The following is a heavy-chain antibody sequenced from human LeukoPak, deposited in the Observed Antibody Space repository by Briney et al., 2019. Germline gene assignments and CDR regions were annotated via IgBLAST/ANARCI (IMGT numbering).Heavy chain of an antibody. CDR1: GFTFSSYS. Sequence: GGSLRLSCAASGFTFSSYSMNWVRQAPGKGLEWVSSISSSSSYIYYADSVKGRFTISRDNAKNSLYLQMNSLRVEDTAVYYCARGPQAGPPEIDYGGQGTLVTVSS. J-gene: IGHJ4*02. CDR3: ARGPQAGPPEIDY. CDR2: ISSSSSYI. V-gene: IGHV3-21*04. D-gene: IGHD3-10*01.